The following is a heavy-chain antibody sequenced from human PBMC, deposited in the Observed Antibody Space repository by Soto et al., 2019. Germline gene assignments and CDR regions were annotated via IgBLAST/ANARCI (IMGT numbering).Heavy chain of an antibody. D-gene: IGHD3-16*01. CDR1: GGTFSSYT. Sequence: QVQLVQSGAEVKKPGSSVKVSCKASGGTFSSYTISWVRQAPGQGLEWMGRIIPILGIANYAQKFQGRVTITADKSTSTAYMELSSLRSEDTAVYYCARDFRGGAMFDYWGQGTLVTVSS. CDR2: IIPILGIA. CDR3: ARDFRGGAMFDY. V-gene: IGHV1-69*08. J-gene: IGHJ4*02.